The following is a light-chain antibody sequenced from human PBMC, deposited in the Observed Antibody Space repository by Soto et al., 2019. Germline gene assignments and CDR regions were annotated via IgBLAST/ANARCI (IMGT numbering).Light chain of an antibody. Sequence: QSALTQPASVFGSPGQSITISCTGTSSDVGGYNFVSWYQQHPGKAPKLMIYEVSNRPSGVSNRFSGSKSGNTASLTISGLQPEDEADYYCSSYTTSSTVVFGTGTKLTV. CDR3: SSYTTSSTVV. CDR2: EVS. CDR1: SSDVGGYNF. V-gene: IGLV2-14*03. J-gene: IGLJ1*01.